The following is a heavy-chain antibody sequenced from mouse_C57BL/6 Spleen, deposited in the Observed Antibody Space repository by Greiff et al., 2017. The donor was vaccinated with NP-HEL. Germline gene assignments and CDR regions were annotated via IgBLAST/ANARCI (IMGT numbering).Heavy chain of an antibody. Sequence: VQLQPPGAELVRPGSSVKLSCKASGYTFTSYWMHWVKQRPIQGLEWIGNIDPSDSETHYNQKFKDKATLTVDKSSSTAYLQLSSLTSEDSAVYYCARHYYGKDYWGQVTTLTVSS. CDR2: IDPSDSET. CDR1: GYTFTSYW. D-gene: IGHD1-1*01. V-gene: IGHV1-52*01. CDR3: ARHYYGKDY. J-gene: IGHJ2*01.